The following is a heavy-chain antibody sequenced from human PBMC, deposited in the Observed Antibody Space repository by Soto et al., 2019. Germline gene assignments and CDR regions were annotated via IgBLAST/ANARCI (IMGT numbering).Heavy chain of an antibody. CDR1: GGSVSNDNFY. CDR3: ARGLAAAAGDYYYYGMDV. D-gene: IGHD6-13*01. V-gene: IGHV4-61*01. J-gene: IGHJ6*02. CDR2: VHSSGIT. Sequence: PSETLSLTCTVSGGSVSNDNFYWSWIRQPPGKGLEWIGYVHSSGITNYNPSLKRRVTISVDTSRNQFSLRLSSVTAADTAVYYCARGLAAAAGDYYYYGMDVWGQGTTVTVSS.